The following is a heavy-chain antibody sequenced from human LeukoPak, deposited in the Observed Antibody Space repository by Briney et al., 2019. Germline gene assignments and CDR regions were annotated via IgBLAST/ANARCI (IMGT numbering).Heavy chain of an antibody. V-gene: IGHV4-38-2*02. CDR1: GSSISSGYY. CDR2: LYHSGST. J-gene: IGHJ5*02. Sequence: TSETLSPTWAVAGSSISSGYYWSWIPQPPGMGREWSGGLYHSGSTYYNPSLTSRVTISVDTSKNQFSLKRSSVTAADTAVYYCARDIYCSGGSCHGNWFDPRGQGTLVTVSS. CDR3: ARDIYCSGGSCHGNWFDP. D-gene: IGHD2-15*01.